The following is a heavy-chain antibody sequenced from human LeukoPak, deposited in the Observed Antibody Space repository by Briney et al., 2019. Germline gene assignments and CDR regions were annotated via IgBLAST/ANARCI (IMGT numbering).Heavy chain of an antibody. CDR2: VSAYNGNT. Sequence: ASVKVSCKASGYTFTSYVISWVRQAPGQGLEWMGWVSAYNGNTNYAQKLQGRVTLTTDTSTTTAYMELRSLRSDDTAVYYCARDALYCTNGVCYSWFDPWGQGTLVTVSS. CDR3: ARDALYCTNGVCYSWFDP. D-gene: IGHD2-8*01. V-gene: IGHV1-18*01. J-gene: IGHJ5*02. CDR1: GYTFTSYV.